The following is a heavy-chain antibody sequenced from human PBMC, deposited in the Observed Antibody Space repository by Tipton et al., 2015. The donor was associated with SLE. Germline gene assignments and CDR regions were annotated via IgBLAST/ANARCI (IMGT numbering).Heavy chain of an antibody. J-gene: IGHJ3*02. CDR3: ARDCSGGSCYPDAFDI. Sequence: QLVQSGAEVKKPGSSVKVSCKASGGTFSSYAISWVRQAPGQGLEWMGGIIPILGIANYAQKFQGRVTITTDESTSTAYMELSSLRSEDTAVYYCARDCSGGSCYPDAFDIWGQGTMVTVSS. CDR1: GGTFSSYA. V-gene: IGHV1-69*05. D-gene: IGHD2-15*01. CDR2: IIPILGIA.